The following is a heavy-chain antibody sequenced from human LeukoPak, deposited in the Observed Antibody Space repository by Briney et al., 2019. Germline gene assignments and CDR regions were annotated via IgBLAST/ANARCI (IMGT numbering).Heavy chain of an antibody. V-gene: IGHV1-69*04. CDR3: ARDRYCSGGSCYSEAANWFDP. J-gene: IGHJ5*02. CDR2: MIPILGIA. Sequence: SVKVSCKASGGTFSSYTISWVRQAPGQGLQWMGRMIPILGIANYAQKFQGRVTITADKSTSTAYMELSSLRSEDTAVYYCARDRYCSGGSCYSEAANWFDPWGQGTLVTVSS. CDR1: GGTFSSYT. D-gene: IGHD2-15*01.